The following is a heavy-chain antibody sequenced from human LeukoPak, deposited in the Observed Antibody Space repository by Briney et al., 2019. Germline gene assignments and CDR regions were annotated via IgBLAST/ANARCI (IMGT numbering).Heavy chain of an antibody. CDR2: INPNSGGT. CDR3: ARELDYDFWSGYFPRSGVEGFDP. V-gene: IGHV1-2*02. D-gene: IGHD3-3*01. CDR1: GYTFTGYY. J-gene: IGHJ5*02. Sequence: ASVKVSCKASGYTFTGYYMHWVRQAPGQALEWMGWINPNSGGTNYAQKFQGRVTMTRDTSISTAYMELSRLRSDDTAVYYCARELDYDFWSGYFPRSGVEGFDPWGQGTLVTVSS.